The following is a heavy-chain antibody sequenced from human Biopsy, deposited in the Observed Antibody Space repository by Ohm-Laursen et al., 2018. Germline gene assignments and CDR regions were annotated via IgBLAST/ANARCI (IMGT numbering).Heavy chain of an antibody. D-gene: IGHD3-22*01. CDR3: ASVVLGPTNDAFDL. CDR2: IYHGGST. V-gene: IGHV4-4*07. J-gene: IGHJ3*01. Sequence: GTLSLTCNVSGGDINNYYWRWIRQPAGEGLEWIGRIYHGGSTNYNPYLKSRVTMSVDTSKKQLSLRLRSVTAADTAMYYCASVVLGPTNDAFDLWGQGTMVVVSS. CDR1: GGDINNYY.